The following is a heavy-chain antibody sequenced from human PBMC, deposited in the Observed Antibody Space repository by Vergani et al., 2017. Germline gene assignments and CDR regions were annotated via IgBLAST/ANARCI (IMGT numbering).Heavy chain of an antibody. CDR3: ARGLHGITIVRGGIIYDAFDI. CDR2: INPNSGGT. V-gene: IGHV1-2*02. CDR1: GYTFTGYY. J-gene: IGHJ3*02. D-gene: IGHD3-10*01. Sequence: QVQLVQSGAEVKKHGASVKVSCKASGYTFTGYYMHWVRQAPGXGLEWMGWINPNSGGTNYAQKFQGRVTMTRDTSISTAYMELSRLRSDDTAVYYCARGLHGITIVRGGIIYDAFDIWGQGTMVTVSS.